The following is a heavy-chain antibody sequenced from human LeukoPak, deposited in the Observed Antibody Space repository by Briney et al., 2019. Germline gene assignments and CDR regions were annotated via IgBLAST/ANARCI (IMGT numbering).Heavy chain of an antibody. D-gene: IGHD2-2*01. Sequence: SETLSLNCTVSGASINIYYSSWIRQPPGEGVESIAFIYNSGCTIYNPSLSGRVSISVDTSKNRFSLKFTSVTAADTAVYYCARDMGRSPSRRYQFDPWGQGTLVTVSS. CDR1: GASINIYY. CDR3: ARDMGRSPSRRYQFDP. V-gene: IGHV4-59*01. CDR2: IYNSGCT. J-gene: IGHJ5*02.